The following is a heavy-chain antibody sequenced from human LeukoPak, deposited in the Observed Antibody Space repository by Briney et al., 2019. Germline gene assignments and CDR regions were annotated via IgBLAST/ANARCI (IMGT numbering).Heavy chain of an antibody. J-gene: IGHJ6*02. CDR2: IYYSGST. V-gene: IGHV4-59*01. CDR3: ARDSPYSGSYYYYGMDV. Sequence: KSSETLSLTCTVSGGSISSYYWSWIRKPPGKGLEWVGYIYYSGSTNYNPSLKSRVTISVDTSKNQFSLKLSSVTAADTAVYYCARDSPYSGSYYYYGMDVWGQGTTVTVSS. D-gene: IGHD1-26*01. CDR1: GGSISSYY.